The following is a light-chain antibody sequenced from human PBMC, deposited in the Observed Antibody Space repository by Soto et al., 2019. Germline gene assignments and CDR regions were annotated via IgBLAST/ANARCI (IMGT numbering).Light chain of an antibody. CDR3: QQTSNWPPEIT. CDR2: DSS. CDR1: QSVPRH. J-gene: IGKJ5*01. V-gene: IGKV3-11*01. Sequence: EIVLTQSPASLSLSPGETATVSCRASQSVPRHLAWYQQRPGLAPRLLIYDSSSRATGIPDRFSGSGSGTDFTLTISSLEPEDFAVYYCQQTSNWPPEITVGQGTRLEIK.